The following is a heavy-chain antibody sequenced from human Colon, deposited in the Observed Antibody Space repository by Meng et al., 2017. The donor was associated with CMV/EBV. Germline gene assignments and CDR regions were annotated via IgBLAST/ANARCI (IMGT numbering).Heavy chain of an antibody. Sequence: GSLRLSCAVYGGSFSGYYWSWIRQPPGKGLEWIGEINHSGSTNYNPALKSRVTISVDTSKNQFSLKLSSVTAADTAVYYCARWGTYYDILTGYYPHYGMDVWGQGTTVTVSS. CDR1: GGSFSGYY. J-gene: IGHJ6*02. V-gene: IGHV4-34*01. CDR3: ARWGTYYDILTGYYPHYGMDV. CDR2: INHSGST. D-gene: IGHD3-9*01.